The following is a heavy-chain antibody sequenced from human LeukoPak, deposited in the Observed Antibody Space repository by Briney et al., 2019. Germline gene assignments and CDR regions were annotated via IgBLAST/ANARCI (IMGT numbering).Heavy chain of an antibody. V-gene: IGHV3-30*18. CDR3: AKSYGDTVWVDY. Sequence: PGGSLRLSCAASGFTFSSYGMHRVRQAPGKGLEWVAVISYDGSNKYYADSVKGRFTISRDNSKNTLYLQMNSLRAEDTAVYYCAKSYGDTVWVDYWGQGTLVTVSS. D-gene: IGHD4-17*01. CDR2: ISYDGSNK. CDR1: GFTFSSYG. J-gene: IGHJ4*02.